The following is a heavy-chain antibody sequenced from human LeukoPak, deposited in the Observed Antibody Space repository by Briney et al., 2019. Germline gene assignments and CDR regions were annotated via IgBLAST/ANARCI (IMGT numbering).Heavy chain of an antibody. V-gene: IGHV3-23*01. Sequence: GGSLRLSCAASGFTFSSYAMSWVRQAPGKGLEWVSAISGSGGSTYYADSVKGRFTISRDNSKNTLYLQMHSLRAEDTAVYYCANRGVVVPAAIEVSSDYWGQGTLVTVSS. D-gene: IGHD2-2*01. CDR2: ISGSGGST. CDR3: ANRGVVVPAAIEVSSDY. CDR1: GFTFSSYA. J-gene: IGHJ4*02.